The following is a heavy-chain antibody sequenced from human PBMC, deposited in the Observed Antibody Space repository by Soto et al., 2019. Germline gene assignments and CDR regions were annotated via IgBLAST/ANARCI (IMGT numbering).Heavy chain of an antibody. D-gene: IGHD1-1*01. V-gene: IGHV3-30*18. CDR2: ISHDGRNK. CDR3: AKDWVELDY. J-gene: IGHJ4*02. CDR1: GFIFRSDG. Sequence: QVQLVESGGGVVQPGRSLRLSCAASGFIFRSDGTNWVRQAPGKGLEWVAVISHDGRNKYYADSVKGRFTISRDNSKNTLYLQMNSLRTEDTAVYYCAKDWVELDYWGQGTLVTVSS.